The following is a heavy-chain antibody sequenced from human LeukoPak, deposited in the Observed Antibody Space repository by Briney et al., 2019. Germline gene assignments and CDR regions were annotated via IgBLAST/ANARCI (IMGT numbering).Heavy chain of an antibody. J-gene: IGHJ6*03. V-gene: IGHV3-21*01. D-gene: IGHD2-8*01. Sequence: PGGSLRLSCAASGFTFSSYSMNWVRQAPGKGLEWVSSISSSSSYIYYADSVKGRFTLSRDNAKNSLYLQVNSLRAEDTAVYYCARSGYCTNGVCYPTYYYYYMDVWGKGTTVTVSS. CDR1: GFTFSSYS. CDR3: ARSGYCTNGVCYPTYYYYYMDV. CDR2: ISSSSSYI.